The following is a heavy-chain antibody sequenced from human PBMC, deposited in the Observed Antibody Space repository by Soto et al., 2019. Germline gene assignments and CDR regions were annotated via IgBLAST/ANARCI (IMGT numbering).Heavy chain of an antibody. J-gene: IGHJ6*02. CDR2: IYTSGNT. Sequence: SETLSLTCTVSGGSISSYYWSWIRQPAGKGLEWIGRIYTSGNTNYNPSLKSRVTMSIDTSKNQLSLKLRSVTAADTAVYFCAGDEGYYYSGVDVWGQGTAVTVSS. V-gene: IGHV4-4*07. CDR1: GGSISSYY. CDR3: AGDEGYYYSGVDV.